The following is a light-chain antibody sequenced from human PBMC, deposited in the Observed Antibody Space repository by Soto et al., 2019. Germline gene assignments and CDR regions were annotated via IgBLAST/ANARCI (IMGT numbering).Light chain of an antibody. J-gene: IGLJ2*01. CDR2: LNTDGSH. V-gene: IGLV4-69*01. CDR3: QTWGTGIGV. CDR1: SGHSTYA. Sequence: QLVLTQSPSASASLGASVKLTCTLSSGHSTYAIAWHQQRPEKGPRYLMKLNTDGSHSKADGIPDRFSGSSSGAEHYLTISSLQSEDEADYYCQTWGTGIGVFGGGTKVTVL.